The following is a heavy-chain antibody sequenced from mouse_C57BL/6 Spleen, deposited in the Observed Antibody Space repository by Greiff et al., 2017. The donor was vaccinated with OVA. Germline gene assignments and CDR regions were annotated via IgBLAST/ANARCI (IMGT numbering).Heavy chain of an antibody. J-gene: IGHJ2*01. CDR3: ARGRGNYYFDY. CDR1: GYTFTSYW. CDR2: IDPSDSET. V-gene: IGHV1-52*01. Sequence: QVQLQQPGAELVRPGSSVKLSCKASGYTFTSYWMHWVKQRPIQGLDWIGNIDPSDSETHYNQKFKDKATLTVDKSSSTAYMQLSSLTSEDSAVYYCARGRGNYYFDYWGQGTTLTVSS. D-gene: IGHD2-1*01.